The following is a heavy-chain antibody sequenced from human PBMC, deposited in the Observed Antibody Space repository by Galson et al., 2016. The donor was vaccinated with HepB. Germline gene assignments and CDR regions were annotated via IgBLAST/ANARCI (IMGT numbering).Heavy chain of an antibody. D-gene: IGHD2-2*01. CDR2: ISYDGSNK. Sequence: SLRLSCAASGFSFSIYGMHWVRQAPGKGLEWAAVISYDGSNKYYADSVKGRFTISRDKSSNTLYLQMNTLIAEDTAVYYCAKGRRSGCSSTSCYPFDYWGQGTLVTVSS. J-gene: IGHJ4*02. V-gene: IGHV3-30*18. CDR3: AKGRRSGCSSTSCYPFDY. CDR1: GFSFSIYG.